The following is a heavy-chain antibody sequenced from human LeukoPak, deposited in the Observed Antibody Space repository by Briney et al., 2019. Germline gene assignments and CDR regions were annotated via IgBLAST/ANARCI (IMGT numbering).Heavy chain of an antibody. Sequence: GASVKVSCKASGYTFTGYYMHWVRQAPGQGLEWMGWINPNSGGTNYAQKFQGRVTMTRDTSISTAYMELSRLRSDDTAVYYCATSRGSGSYSCFDYWGQGTLVTVSS. CDR2: INPNSGGT. V-gene: IGHV1-2*02. J-gene: IGHJ4*02. CDR3: ATSRGSGSYSCFDY. CDR1: GYTFTGYY. D-gene: IGHD3-10*01.